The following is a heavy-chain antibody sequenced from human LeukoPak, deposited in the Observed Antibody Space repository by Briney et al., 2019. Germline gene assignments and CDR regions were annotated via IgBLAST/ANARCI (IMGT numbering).Heavy chain of an antibody. D-gene: IGHD3-22*01. CDR2: IYPGDSDT. CDR3: ARHNFNYYDSSGYSDW. V-gene: IGHV5-51*01. CDR1: GYSFTSYW. J-gene: IGHJ4*02. Sequence: GESLKISCKGSGYSFTSYWIGWVRQMPGKGLEWMGIIYPGDSDTRYSPSFQGQVTISADKSISTAYLQWSSLKASDTAMYYCARHNFNYYDSSGYSDWWGQGTLVTVSS.